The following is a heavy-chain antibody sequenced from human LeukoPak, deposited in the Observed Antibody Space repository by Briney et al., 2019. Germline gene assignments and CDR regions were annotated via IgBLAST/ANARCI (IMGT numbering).Heavy chain of an antibody. D-gene: IGHD1-26*01. J-gene: IGHJ4*02. CDR3: AREGWELRTFDY. CDR1: GFTFSSYG. CDR2: IWYDGTNK. Sequence: PGGSLRLSCAASGFTFSSYGMRWVRQAPGKGLEWVALIWYDGTNKYYADSVKGRFTISRDNSKNTLYLQMNSLRAEDTAVYYCAREGWELRTFDYWGQGTLVTVSS. V-gene: IGHV3-33*01.